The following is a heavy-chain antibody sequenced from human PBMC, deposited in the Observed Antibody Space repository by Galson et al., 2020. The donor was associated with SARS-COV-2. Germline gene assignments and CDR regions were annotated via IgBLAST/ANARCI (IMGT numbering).Heavy chain of an antibody. CDR1: GGSISSGDYY. V-gene: IGHV4-30-4*01. Sequence: SETLSLTCTVSGGSISSGDYYWSWIRQPPGKGLAWIGYIYYRGRSYYNPSLKSRVTISVDTSKNQFSLKLSSVTAADTAVYYCARVLGSYYDILTGYPYYFDYWGQGTLVTVSS. D-gene: IGHD3-9*01. CDR2: IYYRGRS. CDR3: ARVLGSYYDILTGYPYYFDY. J-gene: IGHJ4*02.